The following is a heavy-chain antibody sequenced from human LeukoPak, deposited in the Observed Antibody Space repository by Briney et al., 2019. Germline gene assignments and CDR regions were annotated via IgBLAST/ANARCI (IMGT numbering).Heavy chain of an antibody. V-gene: IGHV4-59*11. CDR2: IYYSGST. J-gene: IGHJ4*02. CDR3: ARNGLSDYYDSSGYYYGFPYYFDY. Sequence: PSETLSLTCTVSGGSISSHYWSWIRQPPGKGLEWIGYIYYSGSTNYNPSLKSRVTISVDTSKNQFSLKLSSVTAADTAVYYCARNGLSDYYDSSGYYYGFPYYFDYWGQGTLVTVSS. D-gene: IGHD3-22*01. CDR1: GGSISSHY.